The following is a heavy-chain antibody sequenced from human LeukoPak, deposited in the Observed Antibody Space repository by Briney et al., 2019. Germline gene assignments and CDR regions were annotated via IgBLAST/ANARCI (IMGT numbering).Heavy chain of an antibody. D-gene: IGHD4-17*01. Sequence: GRSLRLSCAASGFTFSSYAMHWVRQAPGKGLEWVAVISYDGSNKYYADSVQGRFTISRDNSKNTLYLQMNSLRAEDTAVYYCARDIAGTTDDYWGQETLATVPS. V-gene: IGHV3-30*01. CDR2: ISYDGSNK. CDR1: GFTFSSYA. J-gene: IGHJ4*02. CDR3: ARDIAGTTDDY.